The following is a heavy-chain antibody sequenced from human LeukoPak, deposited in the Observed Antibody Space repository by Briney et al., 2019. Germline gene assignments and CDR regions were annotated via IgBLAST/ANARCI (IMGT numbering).Heavy chain of an antibody. Sequence: GGSLRLSCAASGFTFSSYAMSWVRQAPGKGLEWVSAISGSGGSTYYADSVKGRFTISRDNSKNTLYLQMNSLRDEDTAVYYCARGTSGSYSKIYYFDYWGQGTLVTVSS. J-gene: IGHJ4*02. D-gene: IGHD3-10*01. CDR2: ISGSGGST. V-gene: IGHV3-23*01. CDR1: GFTFSSYA. CDR3: ARGTSGSYSKIYYFDY.